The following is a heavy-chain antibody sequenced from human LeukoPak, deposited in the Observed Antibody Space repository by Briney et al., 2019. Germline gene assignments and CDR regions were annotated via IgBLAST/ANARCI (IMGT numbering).Heavy chain of an antibody. Sequence: ASVKVSCKASGYTFTGYYMHWVRQAPGQGLEWMGIINPSGGSTSYAQKFQGRVTMTRDTSTSTVYMELSSLRSEDTAVYYCARGTVGATFYYYYYMDVWGKGTTVTISS. CDR3: ARGTVGATFYYYYYMDV. CDR2: INPSGGST. J-gene: IGHJ6*03. D-gene: IGHD1-26*01. CDR1: GYTFTGYY. V-gene: IGHV1-46*01.